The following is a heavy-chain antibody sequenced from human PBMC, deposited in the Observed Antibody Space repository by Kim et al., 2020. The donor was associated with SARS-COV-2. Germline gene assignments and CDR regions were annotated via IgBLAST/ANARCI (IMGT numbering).Heavy chain of an antibody. D-gene: IGHD6-19*01. V-gene: IGHV4-4*09. Sequence: PALGSRVAISVDTSKNQFSLKLTSVTAADTAVYYCARRTVANRFYYYLDVWGKGTTVIVS. CDR3: ARRTVANRFYYYLDV. J-gene: IGHJ6*03.